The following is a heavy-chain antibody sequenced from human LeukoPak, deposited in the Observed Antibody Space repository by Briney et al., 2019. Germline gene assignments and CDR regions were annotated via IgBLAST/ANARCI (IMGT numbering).Heavy chain of an antibody. J-gene: IGHJ4*02. CDR1: GGSITTTNYL. Sequence: PSETLSLTCTVSGGSITTTNYLWGWIRQPPGKGLEWIGSIYYSGSTFYNPSLKSRVTISVDTSKNQFSLKLTSMTAADTAVYYCARRGCNYGVDYWGQGTLVTVSS. V-gene: IGHV4-39*01. CDR3: ARRGCNYGVDY. D-gene: IGHD5-18*01. CDR2: IYYSGST.